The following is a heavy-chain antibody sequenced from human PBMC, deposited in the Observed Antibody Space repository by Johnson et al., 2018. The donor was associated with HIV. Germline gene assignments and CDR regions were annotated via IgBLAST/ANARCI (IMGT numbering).Heavy chain of an antibody. J-gene: IGHJ3*02. V-gene: IGHV3-23*04. Sequence: MQLVESGGGVVQPGRSLRLSCAASGFTFSSNAMSWVRQAPGKGLEWVSGISGSGGSTYYADSMRGRLTISRDNSKNTVYLQMTSLRAEDTAVYYCERAEPWDRRHYAFDIWGQVTVVTVSS. D-gene: IGHD1-26*01. CDR3: ERAEPWDRRHYAFDI. CDR2: ISGSGGST. CDR1: GFTFSSNA.